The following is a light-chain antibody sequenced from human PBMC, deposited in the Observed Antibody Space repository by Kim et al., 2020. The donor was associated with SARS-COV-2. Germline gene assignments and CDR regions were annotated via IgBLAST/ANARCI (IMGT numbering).Light chain of an antibody. J-gene: IGKJ4*01. CDR1: QHVSTY. Sequence: APVRDRVTITCRASQHVSTYLNWYQHRPGKAPKLLIYGASTLQSGVSSRFSGSGSGTDFTLTISSLQPEDSATYYCEQSYSLPLAFGGGTRVDIK. V-gene: IGKV1-39*01. CDR3: EQSYSLPLA. CDR2: GAS.